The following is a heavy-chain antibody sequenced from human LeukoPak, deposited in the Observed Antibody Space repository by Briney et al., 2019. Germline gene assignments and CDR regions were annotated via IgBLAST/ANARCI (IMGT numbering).Heavy chain of an antibody. CDR1: GFTFRRYA. CDR2: ISFDATRT. V-gene: IGHV3-30*04. Sequence: GGSLRLSCAASGFTFRRYALHWVRQAPGKGLEWVAVISFDATRTYYADAVKGRFSISRDNSNSTLFLQMNSLRENDTAVYHCARGRGATKKYWGQGTLVTVSS. J-gene: IGHJ4*02. D-gene: IGHD1-26*01. CDR3: ARGRGATKKY.